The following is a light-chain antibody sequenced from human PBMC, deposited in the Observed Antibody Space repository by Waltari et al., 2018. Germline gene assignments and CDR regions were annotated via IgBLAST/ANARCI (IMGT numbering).Light chain of an antibody. CDR1: QRVSNTY. CDR2: DAD. V-gene: IGKV3-20*01. J-gene: IGKJ1*01. Sequence: DIVLTQSPGTLSLSAGDRATLSCRANQRVSNTYLAWYQQKPGQAPRLLLYDADTRATGIPDRFSGSWSGTEFSRTISRLEPEDFGVYYCQQYGSSPGFGQGTKVEIK. CDR3: QQYGSSPG.